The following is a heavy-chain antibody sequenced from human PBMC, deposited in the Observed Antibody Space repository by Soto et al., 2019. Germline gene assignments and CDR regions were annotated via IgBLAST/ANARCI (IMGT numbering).Heavy chain of an antibody. V-gene: IGHV1-18*01. CDR1: GYTFTNYG. Sequence: QVQLVQSGAEVKKPGASVKVSCKASGYTFTNYGISWVRQAPGQGLEWMGWISAYNGNTDYAQKRQGRVTMXXDXSXXTAYMELRSLRSDDTAVYYCARVGAYCVSTSCHDYWGQGTLVTVSS. D-gene: IGHD2-2*01. J-gene: IGHJ4*02. CDR3: ARVGAYCVSTSCHDY. CDR2: ISAYNGNT.